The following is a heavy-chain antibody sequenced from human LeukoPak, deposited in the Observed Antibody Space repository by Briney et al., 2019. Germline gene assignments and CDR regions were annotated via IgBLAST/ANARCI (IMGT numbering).Heavy chain of an antibody. V-gene: IGHV4-34*01. Sequence: RSSETLSLTCAVYGGSFSGYYWSWIRQPPGKGLEWIGEINHSGSTNYNPSLKSRVTISVDTSKNQFSLKLSSVTAADTAVYYCARSGLGHLSYYFDYWGQGTLVTVSS. D-gene: IGHD1-26*01. CDR3: ARSGLGHLSYYFDY. CDR1: GGSFSGYY. CDR2: INHSGST. J-gene: IGHJ4*02.